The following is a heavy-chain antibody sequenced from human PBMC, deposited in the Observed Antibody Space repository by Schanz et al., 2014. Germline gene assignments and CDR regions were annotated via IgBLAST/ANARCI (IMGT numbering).Heavy chain of an antibody. CDR1: GFTFSAYA. J-gene: IGHJ4*02. CDR3: ANNWNLDY. D-gene: IGHD1-20*01. CDR2: ISGSGGST. V-gene: IGHV3-23*01. Sequence: EVHLLESGGGLVQPGGSLRLSCAASGFTFSAYAMTWVRQIPGKGLEWVSAISGSGGSTYYADSVKGRFTISRDNSKNTLYLQMNSLRAEDTAVYYCANNWNLDYWGQGTLVTVSS.